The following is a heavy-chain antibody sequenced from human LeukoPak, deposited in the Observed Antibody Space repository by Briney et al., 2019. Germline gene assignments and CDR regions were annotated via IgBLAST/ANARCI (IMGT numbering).Heavy chain of an antibody. CDR3: AKDAKRNYDFWDRFDY. Sequence: GGSLRLSCAASGFTFSSYAMSWVRQAPGKGLEWVSAISGSGGSTYYADSVKGRSTISRDNSKNTFSLQMNSLRAEDTALYYCAKDAKRNYDFWDRFDYWGQGTLVTVSS. J-gene: IGHJ4*02. CDR2: ISGSGGST. D-gene: IGHD3-3*01. CDR1: GFTFSSYA. V-gene: IGHV3-23*01.